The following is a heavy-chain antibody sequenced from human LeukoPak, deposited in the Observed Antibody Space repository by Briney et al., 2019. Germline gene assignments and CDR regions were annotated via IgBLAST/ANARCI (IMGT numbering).Heavy chain of an antibody. CDR1: GFTFSSYG. V-gene: IGHV3-33*01. CDR2: IWYDGSNK. Sequence: GRSLRLSCAASGFTFSSYGMHWVRQAPGKGLERVAVIWYDGSNKYYADSVKGRFTISRDNSKNTLYLQMNSLRAEDTAVYYCAREKLAAAGTGFDYWGQGTLVTVSS. J-gene: IGHJ4*02. CDR3: AREKLAAAGTGFDY. D-gene: IGHD6-13*01.